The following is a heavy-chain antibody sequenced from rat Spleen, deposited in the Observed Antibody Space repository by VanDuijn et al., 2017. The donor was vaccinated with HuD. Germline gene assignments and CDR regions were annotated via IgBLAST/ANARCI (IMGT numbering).Heavy chain of an antibody. V-gene: IGHV5-29*01. CDR3: ATGSSLDY. D-gene: IGHD5-1*01. J-gene: IGHJ2*01. CDR2: ISYDGSST. CDR1: GFTFSSYW. Sequence: EVQLVETGGGLVQPGKSLKLSCVASGFTFSSYWMYWVRQAPKKGLEWVATISYDGSSTYYRDSVKGRFTISRDNAKSTLYLKMDSLRSEDTATYYGATGSSLDYWGQGVMVTVSS.